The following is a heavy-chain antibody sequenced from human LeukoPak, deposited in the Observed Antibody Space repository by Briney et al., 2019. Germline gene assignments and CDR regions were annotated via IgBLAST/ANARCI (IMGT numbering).Heavy chain of an antibody. CDR3: AKDLSAQWLVRANWFDP. J-gene: IGHJ5*02. Sequence: GGSLRLSCAASGFTFRNYAMSWVRQAPETGLEWVSAIGGSGCSTYYADSVKGRFTISRDNSKNTLYLKMNSLRAEDTAVYYCAKDLSAQWLVRANWFDPWGQGTLVTVSS. V-gene: IGHV3-23*01. CDR2: IGGSGCST. CDR1: GFTFRNYA. D-gene: IGHD6-19*01.